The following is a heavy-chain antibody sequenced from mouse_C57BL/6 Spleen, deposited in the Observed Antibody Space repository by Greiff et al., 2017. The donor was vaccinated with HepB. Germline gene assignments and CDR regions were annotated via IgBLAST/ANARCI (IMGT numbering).Heavy chain of an antibody. CDR3: ALIYYGNSYFDY. D-gene: IGHD2-1*01. CDR2: IDPEDGET. J-gene: IGHJ2*01. Sequence: EVHLVESGAELVKPVASVKLSCTASGFNIKDFYMHWVKQRTEQGLEWIGRIDPEDGETKYAPKFQGTATITADTYSNTAYLQRSSLTSEDTAVYYCALIYYGNSYFDYWGQGTTLTVSS. CDR1: GFNIKDFY. V-gene: IGHV14-2*01.